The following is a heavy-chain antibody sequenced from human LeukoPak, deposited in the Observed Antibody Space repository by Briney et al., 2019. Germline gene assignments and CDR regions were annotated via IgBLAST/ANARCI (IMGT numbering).Heavy chain of an antibody. J-gene: IGHJ4*02. CDR2: IIPILGIA. CDR3: ARVREGVADVAYFDY. V-gene: IGHV1-69*04. CDR1: GGTFSSYA. Sequence: ASVKVSCKASGGTFSSYAISWVRQAPGQGHEWMGRIIPILGIANYAQKFQGRVTITADKSTSTAYMELSSLRSEDTAVYYCARVREGVADVAYFDYWGQGTLVTVSS. D-gene: IGHD2-15*01.